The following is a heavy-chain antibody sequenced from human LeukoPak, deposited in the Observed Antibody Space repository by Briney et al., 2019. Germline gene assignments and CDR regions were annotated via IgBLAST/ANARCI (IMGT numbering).Heavy chain of an antibody. D-gene: IGHD4/OR15-4a*01. Sequence: SETLSLTCAVSGYSISSGYHWGWIRRPPGKGLEWIGSIYHSGSTYYNPSLKSRVTISVDTSKNHFSLKLSFVTAADTAVYYCARGGLTDHFDYWGQGTLVTVSS. CDR2: IYHSGST. CDR1: GYSISSGYH. J-gene: IGHJ4*02. V-gene: IGHV4-38-2*01. CDR3: ARGGLTDHFDY.